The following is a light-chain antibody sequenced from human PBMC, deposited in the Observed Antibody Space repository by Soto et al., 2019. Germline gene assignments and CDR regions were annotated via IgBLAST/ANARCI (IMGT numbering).Light chain of an antibody. V-gene: IGKV1-39*01. CDR1: QTISSH. CDR3: QQSYSTWT. CDR2: AAS. Sequence: DIQLTQSPSFLSASVGDRVTITCRASQTISSHLNWYQHKQGKAPKALIYAASSLHSGVPSRFSGSGSGTDFTLTISSLQPDDFATYYCQQSYSTWTFGQGTKVEVK. J-gene: IGKJ1*01.